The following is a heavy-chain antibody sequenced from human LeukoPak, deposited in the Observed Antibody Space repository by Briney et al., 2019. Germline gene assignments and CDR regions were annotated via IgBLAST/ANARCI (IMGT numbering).Heavy chain of an antibody. CDR2: IIPIFGIA. CDR1: GGTFSSYA. V-gene: IGHV1-69*04. J-gene: IGHJ6*02. CDR3: ARGHYDFWSGYRYYYYYGMDV. D-gene: IGHD3-3*01. Sequence: ASVKVSCKASGGTFSSYAISWVRQAPGQGLEWMGRIIPIFGIANYAQKFQGRVTITADKSTSTAYMELSSLRSEDTAVYYCARGHYDFWSGYRYYYYYGMDVWGQGTTVIVSS.